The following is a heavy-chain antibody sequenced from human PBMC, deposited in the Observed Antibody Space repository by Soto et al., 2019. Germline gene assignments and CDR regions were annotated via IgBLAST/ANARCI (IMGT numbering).Heavy chain of an antibody. J-gene: IGHJ6*02. Sequence: GGSLRLSCAASGFTFSSYGMHWVRQAPGKGLEWVAVIWYDGSNKYYADSVKGRFTISRDNSKNTLYLQMNSLRAEDTAVYYCARVPSNDFWSGYYTGYYYYGMDVWGQGTTVTVSS. V-gene: IGHV3-33*01. CDR1: GFTFSSYG. CDR3: ARVPSNDFWSGYYTGYYYYGMDV. CDR2: IWYDGSNK. D-gene: IGHD3-3*01.